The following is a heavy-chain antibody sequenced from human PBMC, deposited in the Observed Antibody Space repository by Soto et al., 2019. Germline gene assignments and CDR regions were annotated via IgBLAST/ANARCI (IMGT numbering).Heavy chain of an antibody. Sequence: GGSLRLSCAASGFTFSSYGMHWVRQAPGKGLEWVAVISYDGSNKYYADSVKGRFTISRDNSKNTLYLQMNSLRAEDTAVYYCAKDGLSSTVTTYSDFDYWGQGTLVTVSS. CDR2: ISYDGSNK. D-gene: IGHD4-4*01. J-gene: IGHJ4*02. CDR1: GFTFSSYG. CDR3: AKDGLSSTVTTYSDFDY. V-gene: IGHV3-30*18.